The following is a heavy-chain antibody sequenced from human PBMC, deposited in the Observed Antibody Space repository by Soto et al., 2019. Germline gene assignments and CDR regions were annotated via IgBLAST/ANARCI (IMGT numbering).Heavy chain of an antibody. D-gene: IGHD4-17*01. V-gene: IGHV2-5*02. CDR1: GFSLSSSGVG. CDR2: IYWDDDK. CDR3: AHSPPLTTVFDY. Sequence: QITLKESGPTLVKPTQTLTLTCTFSGFSLSSSGVGVGWIRQPPGKALEWLALIYWDDDKRYCPSLKSRLTITKDTSNSQVVLTMTNMDPVDTATYYCAHSPPLTTVFDYWGQGTLVTVSS. J-gene: IGHJ4*02.